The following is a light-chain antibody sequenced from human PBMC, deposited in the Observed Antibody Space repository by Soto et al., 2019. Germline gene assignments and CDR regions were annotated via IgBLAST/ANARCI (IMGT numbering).Light chain of an antibody. CDR3: QQANSFPIT. J-gene: IGKJ3*01. V-gene: IGKV1-12*01. CDR1: QTISSW. Sequence: DIQMTQSPSTLSASVRDRVTITCRASQTISSWLAWFQQRPGRAPKFLIYAAASLQSGVPSRFSATFSGTEFTLTISSLQPEDLATYFCQQANSFPITFGPGTKVDLK. CDR2: AAA.